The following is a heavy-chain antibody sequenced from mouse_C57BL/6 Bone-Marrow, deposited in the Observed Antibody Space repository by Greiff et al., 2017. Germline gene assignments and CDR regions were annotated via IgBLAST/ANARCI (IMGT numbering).Heavy chain of an antibody. CDR2: IHPNSGST. D-gene: IGHD2-3*01. V-gene: IGHV1-64*01. CDR1: GYTFTSYW. Sequence: VLLQQPGAELVKPGASVKLSCKASGYTFTSYWMHWVKQRPGQGLEWIGMIHPNSGSTNYNEKFKSKATLTVDKSSSTAYMQLSSLTSEDSAVYYCARSGGYYPAWFAYWGQGTLVTVSA. J-gene: IGHJ3*01. CDR3: ARSGGYYPAWFAY.